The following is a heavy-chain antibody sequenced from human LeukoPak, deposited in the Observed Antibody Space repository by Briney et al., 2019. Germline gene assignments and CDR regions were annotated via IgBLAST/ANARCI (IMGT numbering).Heavy chain of an antibody. CDR1: GGSINRHY. V-gene: IGHV4-59*08. CDR2: IYYSGGT. D-gene: IGHD6-13*01. Sequence: SETLSLTCTVSGGSINRHYWTWIRQTPQRGLEWIGYIYYSGGTNYNPSLQSRVTISADTSANQLSLRLTSVTAADTAVYYCARRTASWYLRAFDLWGPGTMVTVSS. CDR3: ARRTASWYLRAFDL. J-gene: IGHJ3*01.